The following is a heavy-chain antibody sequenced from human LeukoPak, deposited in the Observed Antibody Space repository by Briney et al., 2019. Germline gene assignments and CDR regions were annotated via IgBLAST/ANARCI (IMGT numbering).Heavy chain of an antibody. V-gene: IGHV1-69*13. D-gene: IGHD3-10*01. Sequence: GASVKVSCKASGGTFSSYAISWVRQAPGQGLEWMGGIIPIFGTANYAQKFQGRVTITADESTSTAYMELSSLRSEDTAAYYCARDETAPGYYYGMDVWGQGTTVTVSS. J-gene: IGHJ6*02. CDR3: ARDETAPGYYYGMDV. CDR1: GGTFSSYA. CDR2: IIPIFGTA.